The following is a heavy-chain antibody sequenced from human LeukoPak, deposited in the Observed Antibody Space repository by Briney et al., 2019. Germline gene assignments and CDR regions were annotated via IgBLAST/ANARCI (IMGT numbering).Heavy chain of an antibody. J-gene: IGHJ4*02. CDR2: ISYDGSNK. CDR3: AKTYGSGSYMDY. CDR1: GFAFNTYA. D-gene: IGHD3-10*01. V-gene: IGHV3-30*18. Sequence: PGRSLRLSCAASGFAFNTYAMHWVRQAPGKGLEWVAVISYDGSNKYYADSVKGRFTISRDNSKNTLYLQMNSLRAEDTAVYYCAKTYGSGSYMDYWGQGTLVTVSS.